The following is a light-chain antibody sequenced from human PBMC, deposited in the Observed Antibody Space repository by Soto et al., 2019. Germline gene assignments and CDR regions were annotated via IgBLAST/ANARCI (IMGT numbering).Light chain of an antibody. CDR3: QQRSNRPLT. Sequence: EIVMTQSPVTLSVSPGERVTLSCRASQSVSSNLAWYQQKPGQAPSLLIYGAFTRATGIPARFSGSGSGTDFTLTISSLEPEDFAVYYCQQRSNRPLTFGGGTKVDIK. CDR1: QSVSSN. CDR2: GAF. J-gene: IGKJ4*01. V-gene: IGKV3-11*01.